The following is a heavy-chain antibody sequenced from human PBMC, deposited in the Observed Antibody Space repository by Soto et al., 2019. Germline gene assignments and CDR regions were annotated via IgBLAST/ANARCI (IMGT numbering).Heavy chain of an antibody. V-gene: IGHV1-3*01. CDR1: GYTFTSYA. D-gene: IGHD6-19*01. J-gene: IGHJ4*02. Sequence: ASVKVSCKASGYTFTSYAMHWVRQAPGQRLEWMGWINAGNGNTKYSQKFQGRVTITRDTSASTAYMELSSLRSEDTAVYYCARDDPIQQWLVYDYWGQGTLVTVSS. CDR2: INAGNGNT. CDR3: ARDDPIQQWLVYDY.